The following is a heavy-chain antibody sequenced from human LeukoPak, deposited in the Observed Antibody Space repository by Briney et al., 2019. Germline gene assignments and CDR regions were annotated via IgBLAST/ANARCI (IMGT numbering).Heavy chain of an antibody. CDR1: GGSISSSSYY. CDR2: INYSGTT. D-gene: IGHD1-1*01. V-gene: IGHV4-39*01. Sequence: PSETLSLTCTVSGGSISSSSYYWGWIRQPRGKGLEWIGSINYSGTTYYNPSLKSRVTIFVDTPKNQCFLKLRSVTAADSAVYYCAGQRTRLNWFDPWGQRTPVTAS. J-gene: IGHJ5*02. CDR3: AGQRTRLNWFDP.